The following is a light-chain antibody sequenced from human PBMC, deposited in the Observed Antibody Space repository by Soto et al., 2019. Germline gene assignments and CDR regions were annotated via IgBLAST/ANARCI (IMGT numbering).Light chain of an antibody. CDR3: QHRNDWPLT. J-gene: IGKJ4*01. CDR2: AVS. V-gene: IGKV3-11*01. CDR1: QSVYSY. Sequence: EVVLTQSPATLSLSPGERATLSCRASQSVYSYLAWYQQKPGQPPRLLISAVSNRATGIPARFSGSGYGTDFTLTISSLEPEDFAVYYCQHRNDWPLTFGGGTKVEIK.